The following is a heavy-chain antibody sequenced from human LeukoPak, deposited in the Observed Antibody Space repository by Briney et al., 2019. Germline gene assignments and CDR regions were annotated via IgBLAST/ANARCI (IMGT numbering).Heavy chain of an antibody. CDR1: GGSISSSSYY. Sequence: SETLSLTCTVSGGSISSSSYYWGWIRQPPGKGLEWIGSIYYSGSTYYNPSLKSRVTISVDTSKNQLSLRLSSVTAADTAVYYCARDSSGYSYGMDVWGQGTTVTVSS. J-gene: IGHJ6*02. D-gene: IGHD3-22*01. CDR2: IYYSGST. V-gene: IGHV4-39*07. CDR3: ARDSSGYSYGMDV.